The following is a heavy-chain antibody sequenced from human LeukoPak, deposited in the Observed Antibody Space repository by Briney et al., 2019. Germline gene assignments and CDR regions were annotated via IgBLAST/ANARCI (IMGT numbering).Heavy chain of an antibody. Sequence: PGGSLRLSCAASGFTFSDYYMSWIRQAPGKGLEWVSYISSSGSTIYYADSVKGRFTISRDNAKNSLYLQMNSLRAEDTAVYYCARAKYPYCSGGSCYGAHYWGQGTLVTVSS. J-gene: IGHJ4*02. D-gene: IGHD2-15*01. CDR1: GFTFSDYY. CDR3: ARAKYPYCSGGSCYGAHY. V-gene: IGHV3-11*04. CDR2: ISSSGSTI.